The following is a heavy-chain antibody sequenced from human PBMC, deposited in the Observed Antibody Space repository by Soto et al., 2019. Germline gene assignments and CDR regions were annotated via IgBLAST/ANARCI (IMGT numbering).Heavy chain of an antibody. CDR3: ARVPDIIGSSFAF. CDR1: GGSVSRRCFY. V-gene: IGHV4-61*01. Sequence: SETLSLPGSVSGGSVSRRCFYWTWIRQPPGKGLQWLGYIAYDGRTHYSPSLNSRVTMSLDTSDTQLSMKLASVTAADTAIYYCARVPDIIGSSFAFWGEGTL. CDR2: IAYDGRT. J-gene: IGHJ4*02. D-gene: IGHD6-6*01.